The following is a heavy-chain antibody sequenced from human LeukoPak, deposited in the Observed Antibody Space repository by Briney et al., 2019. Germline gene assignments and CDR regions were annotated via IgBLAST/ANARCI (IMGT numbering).Heavy chain of an antibody. CDR1: GYRFTDYW. V-gene: IGHV5-51*01. D-gene: IGHD6-19*01. CDR2: IYPGDSDT. J-gene: IGHJ4*02. Sequence: GESLKISCQGSGYRFTDYWIGWVRQMPGKGPEWMAIIYPGDSDTRYSPSFQGRVTISADKSISTAYLQWSSLKASDTAMYYCAAGWYGGPYDYWGQGILVTDPS. CDR3: AAGWYGGPYDY.